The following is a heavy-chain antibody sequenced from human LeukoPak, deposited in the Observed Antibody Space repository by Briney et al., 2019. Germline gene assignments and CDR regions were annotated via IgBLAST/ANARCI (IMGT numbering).Heavy chain of an antibody. J-gene: IGHJ5*02. Sequence: SETLSLTCTVPGGSISSYYWSWIRQPPGKGLEWIGYIYYSGSTNYNPSPKSRVTISVTSKNQFSLKLSSVTAADTAVYFCAREVSVAGNNWFDPWGQGALVTVSS. CDR3: AREVSVAGNNWFDP. CDR2: IYYSGST. D-gene: IGHD6-19*01. V-gene: IGHV4-59*01. CDR1: GGSISSYY.